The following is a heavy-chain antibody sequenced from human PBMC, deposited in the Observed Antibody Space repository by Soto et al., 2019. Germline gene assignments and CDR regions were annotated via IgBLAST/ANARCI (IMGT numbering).Heavy chain of an antibody. D-gene: IGHD3-3*01. CDR2: ISAYNGNT. CDR1: GYTFTSYG. CDR3: TRGLYDFWSGYHHAPFDY. J-gene: IGHJ4*02. Sequence: VKVSCKASGYTFTSYGISWVRQAPGQGLEWMGWISAYNGNTNYAQKLQGRVTMTTDTSTSTAYMELRSLRSDDTAVYYCTRGLYDFWSGYHHAPFDYWGQGTLVTVSS. V-gene: IGHV1-18*01.